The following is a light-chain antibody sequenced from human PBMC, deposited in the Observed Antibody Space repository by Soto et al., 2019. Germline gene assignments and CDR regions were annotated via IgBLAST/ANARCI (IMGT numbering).Light chain of an antibody. J-gene: IGLJ1*01. CDR1: SSDVGGYNY. CDR3: SSYTSTGTYV. CDR2: DVS. Sequence: QSALTQPASVSGSPGQSITISCTGTSSDVGGYNYVSWYQQHPGKAPKLIISDVSNRPSGVSIRFSGSKSSNTASLTISGLQAEDEANYYCSSYTSTGTYVFGTGTKVTVL. V-gene: IGLV2-14*01.